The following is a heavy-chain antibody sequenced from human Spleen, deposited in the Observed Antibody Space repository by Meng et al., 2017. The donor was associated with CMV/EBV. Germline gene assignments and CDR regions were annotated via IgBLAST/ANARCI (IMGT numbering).Heavy chain of an antibody. CDR1: GYSISSGYY. D-gene: IGHD2-21*01. CDR3: ARFRSMGGDYYYGMDV. V-gene: IGHV4-38-2*02. CDR2: IYHSGST. Sequence: SETLSLTCTVSGYSISSGYYWGWIRQPPGTGLEWIGSIYHSGSTYYNPSLKSRVTISVDTSKNQFSLKLSSVTAADTAVYYCARFRSMGGDYYYGMDVWGQGTTVTVSS. J-gene: IGHJ6*02.